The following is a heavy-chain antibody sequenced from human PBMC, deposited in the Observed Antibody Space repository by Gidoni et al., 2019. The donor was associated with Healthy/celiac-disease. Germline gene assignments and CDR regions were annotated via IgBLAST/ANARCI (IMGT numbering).Heavy chain of an antibody. J-gene: IGHJ4*02. CDR1: GFTFSSYA. D-gene: IGHD2-2*01. Sequence: QVQLVESGGGVVQPGRSLRLSCAASGFTFSSYAMHWVRQAPGKGLEWVAVISYDGSNKYYADSVKGRFTISRDNSKNTLYLQMNSLRAEDTAVYYCAREVVPAACFDYWGQGTLVTVSS. CDR3: AREVVPAACFDY. CDR2: ISYDGSNK. V-gene: IGHV3-30*01.